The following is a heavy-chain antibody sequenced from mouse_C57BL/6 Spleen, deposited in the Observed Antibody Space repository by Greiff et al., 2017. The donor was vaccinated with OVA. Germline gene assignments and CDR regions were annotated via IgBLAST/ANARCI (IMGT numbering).Heavy chain of an antibody. V-gene: IGHV5-17*01. Sequence: EVKLVESGGGLVKPGGSLKLSCAASGFTFSDYGMHWVRQAPGKGLVWVAYISRGSSTIYYADTVKGRFTISGDNATNTLYLQMSSLRSEDTAMYYCARQGYGCDGCYWYFDGWGTGTTVTVDS. D-gene: IGHD2-2*01. CDR3: ARQGYGCDGCYWYFDG. CDR2: ISRGSSTI. CDR1: GFTFSDYG. J-gene: IGHJ1*03.